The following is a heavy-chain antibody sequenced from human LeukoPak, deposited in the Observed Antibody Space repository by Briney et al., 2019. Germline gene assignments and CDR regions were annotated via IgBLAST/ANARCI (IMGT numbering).Heavy chain of an antibody. CDR2: IISSNRII. CDR1: GLNFSSYS. D-gene: IGHD3-22*01. CDR3: ARVYRRDESSGYYGVMDY. Sequence: GGSLRLSCCVSGLNFSSYSMNWVRQAPGEGLEWGSYIISSNRIIYNADSVEGRFTISRVNAKNSLYLELCSLRAEDTAVYYCARVYRRDESSGYYGVMDYWGQGTLVTVSS. V-gene: IGHV3-48*01. J-gene: IGHJ4*02.